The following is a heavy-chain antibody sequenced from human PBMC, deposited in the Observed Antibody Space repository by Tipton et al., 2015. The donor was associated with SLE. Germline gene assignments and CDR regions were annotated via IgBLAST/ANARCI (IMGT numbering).Heavy chain of an antibody. V-gene: IGHV3-74*03. D-gene: IGHD3-16*01. Sequence: SLRLSCAASGFTFSSNVYWMHWVRQAPGKGLVWVSRISNDGSSTTYADSVKDRFTVSRDKYKNTLYLQMNSLRAEDTGVYYCARDGAPRADYYYYGMDVWGPGTTVTVSS. J-gene: IGHJ6*02. CDR3: ARDGAPRADYYYYGMDV. CDR1: GFTFSSNVYW. CDR2: ISNDGSST.